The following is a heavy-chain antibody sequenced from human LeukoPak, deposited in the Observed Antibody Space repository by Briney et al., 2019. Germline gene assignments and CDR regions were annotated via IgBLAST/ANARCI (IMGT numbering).Heavy chain of an antibody. CDR1: GGTFSSYA. CDR2: IIPIFGTA. J-gene: IGHJ4*02. D-gene: IGHD3-3*01. CDR3: ARERRESITIFGVVNRPFDY. Sequence: SVKVSCKASGGTFSSYAISWVRQAPGQGLEWMGGIIPIFGTANYAQKFQSRVTITADESTSTAYMELSSLRSEDTAVYYCARERRESITIFGVVNRPFDYWGQGTLVTVSS. V-gene: IGHV1-69*13.